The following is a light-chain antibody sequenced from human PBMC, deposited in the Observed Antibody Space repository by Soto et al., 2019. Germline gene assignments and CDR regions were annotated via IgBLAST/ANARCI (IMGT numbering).Light chain of an antibody. CDR1: SSDVGTYDF. CDR2: DVS. V-gene: IGLV2-11*01. Sequence: QSALTQPRSVSGSPGQSVTISCTGTSSDVGTYDFVSWYQQHPGKAPRLMIFDVSERPSGVPDRFSGSKSGNTASLTIPGLQAEDEADYYCCLYAVTFYVFGTGTKAPS. CDR3: CLYAVTFYV. J-gene: IGLJ1*01.